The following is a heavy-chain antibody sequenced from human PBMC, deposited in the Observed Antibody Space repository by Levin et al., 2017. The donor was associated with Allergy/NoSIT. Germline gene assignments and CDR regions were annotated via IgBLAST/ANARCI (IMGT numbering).Heavy chain of an antibody. D-gene: IGHD6-13*01. Sequence: SETLSLTCTVSGGSISSYYWSWIRQPPGKGLEWIGYIYYSGSTNYNPSLKSRVTISVDTSKNQFSLKLSSVTAADTAVYYCARDHRPSDEAAAGTYWFDPWGQGTLVTVSS. V-gene: IGHV4-59*01. CDR1: GGSISSYY. CDR3: ARDHRPSDEAAAGTYWFDP. J-gene: IGHJ5*02. CDR2: IYYSGST.